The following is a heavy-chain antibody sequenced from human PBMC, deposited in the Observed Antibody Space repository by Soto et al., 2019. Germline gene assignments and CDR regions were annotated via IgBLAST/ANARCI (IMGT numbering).Heavy chain of an antibody. CDR3: GAGQYFSDY. V-gene: IGHV3-30*03. CDR1: GFTFTNYG. Sequence: QVQLVESGGGEVQPGKSLRLSCAASGFTFTNYGMHWVRQAPGKGLECVALISYDGTNKFYADSVKGRFTVSRDNSKNTLYLQMNSLRPEDMAVYYCGAGQYFSDYWGQGTLVSVSS. CDR2: ISYDGTNK. D-gene: IGHD6-13*01. J-gene: IGHJ4*02.